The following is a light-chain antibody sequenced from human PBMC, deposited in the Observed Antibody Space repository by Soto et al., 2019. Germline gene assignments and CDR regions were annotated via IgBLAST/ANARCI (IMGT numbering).Light chain of an antibody. Sequence: QSVLTQPASVSGSPGQSITISCTGTSSDVGGYNYVSWYQQHPGTAPKFMIYDVSNRPSGVSNRFSGSKSGNTASLTISGLQAEDEADYYCCSDTTSNTRQIVFGTGTKLTVL. CDR2: DVS. V-gene: IGLV2-14*01. CDR3: CSDTTSNTRQIV. J-gene: IGLJ1*01. CDR1: SSDVGGYNY.